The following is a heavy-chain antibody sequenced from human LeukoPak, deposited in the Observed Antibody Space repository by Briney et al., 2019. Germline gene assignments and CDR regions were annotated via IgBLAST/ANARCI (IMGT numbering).Heavy chain of an antibody. J-gene: IGHJ4*02. D-gene: IGHD2-2*01. V-gene: IGHV4-31*11. CDR2: IHYSGST. CDR3: ARGDGVPAASGYFDY. CDR1: GGSINSGGYY. Sequence: SETLSLTCAVSGGSINSGGYYWSWIRQHPGKGPEWIAYIHYSGSTYYNPSLKSRVTISVDTSKNQFSLKLSSVTAADTAVYYCARGDGVPAASGYFDYWGQGTLVTVSS.